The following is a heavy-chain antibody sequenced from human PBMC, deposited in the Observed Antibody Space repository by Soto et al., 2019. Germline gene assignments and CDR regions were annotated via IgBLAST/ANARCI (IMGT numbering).Heavy chain of an antibody. CDR1: GGTFSSYA. CDR3: ALILYFDWLFDYYGMDV. V-gene: IGHV1-69*13. Sequence: SVKVSCKASGGTFSSYAISWVRQAPGQGLEWMGGIIPIFGTANYAQKFQGRVTITADESTSTAYMELSSLRSEDTAVYYCALILYFDWLFDYYGMDVWGQGTTVTVS. J-gene: IGHJ6*02. CDR2: IIPIFGTA. D-gene: IGHD3-9*01.